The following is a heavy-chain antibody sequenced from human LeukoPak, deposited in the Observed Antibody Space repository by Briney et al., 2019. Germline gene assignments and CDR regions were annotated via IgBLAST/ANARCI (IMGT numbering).Heavy chain of an antibody. CDR2: INPNSGGT. J-gene: IGHJ5*02. CDR3: ARGGATDGTKYNWFDP. V-gene: IGHV1-2*06. Sequence: GASVKVSCKASGYTFSSYYIHWVRQAPGQGLEWMGRINPNSGGTNNAQKFQGRVTMTRDTSINTAYMELRRLRSDDTAVYYCARGGATDGTKYNWFDPWGQGTLVTVSS. D-gene: IGHD6-13*01. CDR1: GYTFSSYY.